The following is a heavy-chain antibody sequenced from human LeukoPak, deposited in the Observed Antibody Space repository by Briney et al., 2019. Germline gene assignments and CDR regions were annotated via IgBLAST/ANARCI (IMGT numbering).Heavy chain of an antibody. CDR3: AREYGYGSGYYYYMDV. V-gene: IGHV4-61*02. D-gene: IGHD3-10*01. J-gene: IGHJ6*03. CDR2: IYASGST. CDR1: GGSISSRGYY. Sequence: SQTLSLTCTVSGGSISSRGYYWIWIRQPAGKGLEWIGRIYASGSTNYNPSLKSRVSISVDTSKIQFSLKLSSVTAADTAVYYCAREYGYGSGYYYYMDVWGKGTTVTVSS.